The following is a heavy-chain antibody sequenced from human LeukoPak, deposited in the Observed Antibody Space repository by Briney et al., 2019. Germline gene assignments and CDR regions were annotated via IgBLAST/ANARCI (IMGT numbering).Heavy chain of an antibody. Sequence: GGSLRLSCLASGFTFSTYNMHWVRQAPGKGLEWVSTISSTSDTYKYYANSVRGRFTISRDNAKNSLYLQMIGLRAEDTGIYYCAQKGGTDHWGQGTLVTVSS. J-gene: IGHJ4*02. CDR2: ISSTSDTYK. CDR3: AQKGGTDH. D-gene: IGHD2-15*01. CDR1: GFTFSTYN. V-gene: IGHV3-21*01.